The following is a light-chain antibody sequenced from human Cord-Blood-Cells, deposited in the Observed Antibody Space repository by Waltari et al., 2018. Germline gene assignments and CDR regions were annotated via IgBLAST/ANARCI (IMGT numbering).Light chain of an antibody. CDR2: WAS. J-gene: IGKJ3*01. CDR1: QSVLYSSNNKNY. CDR3: QQYYSTPPT. Sequence: DIVMTQSPDSLAVSLGERATINCKSSQSVLYSSNNKNYLAWYQQKPGQHPKLLIYWASTRESGVPDRFSGSGSWTDFTLTISSLQAEDVAVYYCQQYYSTPPTFGPETKVDIK. V-gene: IGKV4-1*01.